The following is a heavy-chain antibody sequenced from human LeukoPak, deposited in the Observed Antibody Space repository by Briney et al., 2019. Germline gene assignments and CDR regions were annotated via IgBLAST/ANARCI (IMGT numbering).Heavy chain of an antibody. J-gene: IGHJ3*02. D-gene: IGHD6-13*01. CDR1: GYTFTSYD. CDR3: ARGNRLYSSTWSSLPFDI. CDR2: MNPNSGNT. Sequence: GASVKVSCKASGYTFTSYDINWVRQAPGQGLEWMGWMNPNSGNTGYAQKFQGRVTMTRDTSMSTAYMELSSLRSEDTAVYYCARGNRLYSSTWSSLPFDIWGQGTLVTVSS. V-gene: IGHV1-8*01.